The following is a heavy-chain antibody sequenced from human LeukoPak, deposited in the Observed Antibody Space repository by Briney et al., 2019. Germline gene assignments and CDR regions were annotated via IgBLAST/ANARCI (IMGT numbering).Heavy chain of an antibody. D-gene: IGHD3-22*01. Sequence: SQPLSLTCAISGDSVSSNSAAWTWIRQSPSRGLEWLGRTYYRSKWYNDYALSVKSRITINPDTSKNQFSLQLNSVTPGDTAVYYCAREILYYYDSSGYYGWFDPWGQGTLVTVSS. CDR2: TYYRSKWYN. V-gene: IGHV6-1*01. J-gene: IGHJ5*02. CDR1: GDSVSSNSAA. CDR3: AREILYYYDSSGYYGWFDP.